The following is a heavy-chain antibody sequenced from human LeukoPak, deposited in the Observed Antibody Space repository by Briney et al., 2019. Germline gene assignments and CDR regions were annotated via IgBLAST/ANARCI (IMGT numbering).Heavy chain of an antibody. V-gene: IGHV3-23*01. CDR1: GFTFSSYA. CDR3: AKRIVGATTLSYAFDI. J-gene: IGHJ3*02. Sequence: GGSLRLSCAASGFTFSSYAMSWVRQAPGKGLEWVSAISGSGGSTYYADSVKGRFTISRDNSKNTLYLQMNSLRAEDTAVYYCAKRIVGATTLSYAFDIWGQGTMVTVSS. CDR2: ISGSGGST. D-gene: IGHD1-26*01.